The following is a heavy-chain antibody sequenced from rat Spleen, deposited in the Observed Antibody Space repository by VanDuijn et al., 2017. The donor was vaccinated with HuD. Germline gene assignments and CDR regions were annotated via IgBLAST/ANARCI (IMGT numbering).Heavy chain of an antibody. Sequence: EVQLVESGGGLVQPGRSLKLSCAASGFTFSNYGMAWVRQAPTKGLEWVATISYDGSNTYYRDSVKGRFTISRNNAKNTLYLQMDSLRSEDTATYYCARHPIYNSWYFDFWGPGTMVTVSS. CDR1: GFTFSNYG. V-gene: IGHV5-29*01. J-gene: IGHJ1*01. CDR3: ARHPIYNSWYFDF. CDR2: ISYDGSNT. D-gene: IGHD1-10*01.